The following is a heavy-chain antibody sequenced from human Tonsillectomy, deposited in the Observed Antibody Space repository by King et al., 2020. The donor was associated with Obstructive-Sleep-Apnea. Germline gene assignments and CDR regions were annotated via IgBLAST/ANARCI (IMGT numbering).Heavy chain of an antibody. V-gene: IGHV3-21*01. J-gene: IGHJ6*02. D-gene: IGHD6-13*01. CDR3: ARAYSTSWNYYYGVDV. CDR1: VFSFSDYN. CDR2: ISRSSSYM. Sequence: VQLVESGGGLVKPGGSLRLSCAVSVFSFSDYNFNWVRQAPGKGLEWVSAISRSSSYMYYADSVKGRFTISRDDAKKSVYLQMNSLRAEDTALYYCARAYSTSWNYYYGVDVWGQGTTVTVSS.